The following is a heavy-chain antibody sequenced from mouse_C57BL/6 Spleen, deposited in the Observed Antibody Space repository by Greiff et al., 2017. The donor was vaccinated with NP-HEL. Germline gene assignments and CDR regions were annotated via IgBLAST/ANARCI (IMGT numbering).Heavy chain of an antibody. D-gene: IGHD2-4*01. CDR2: INPGSGGT. CDR1: GYAFTNYL. CDR3: ARRGADYDAWFAY. J-gene: IGHJ3*01. Sequence: QVQLQQSGAELVRPGTSVKVSCKASGYAFTNYLIEWVKQRPGQGLEWIGVINPGSGGTNYNEKFKGKATLTAGKSSSTAYMQLSSLTSEDSAVYFCARRGADYDAWFAYWGQGTLVTVSA. V-gene: IGHV1-54*01.